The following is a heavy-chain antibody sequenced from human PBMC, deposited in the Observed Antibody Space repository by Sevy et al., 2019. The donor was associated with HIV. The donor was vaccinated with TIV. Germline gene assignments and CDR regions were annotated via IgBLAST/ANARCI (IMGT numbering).Heavy chain of an antibody. J-gene: IGHJ4*02. D-gene: IGHD3-10*01. V-gene: IGHV4-39*01. CDR1: GGSISSSSYY. CDR2: IYYSGST. CDR3: ATRGDYYGSGRYYPEYYFDY. Sequence: SETLSLTCTVSGGSISSSSYYWGWIRQPPGKGLEWIGSIYYSGSTYYNPSLKSRVTISVDTSKNQFSLKLSSVTAADTAVYYCATRGDYYGSGRYYPEYYFDYWGQGTLVTGLL.